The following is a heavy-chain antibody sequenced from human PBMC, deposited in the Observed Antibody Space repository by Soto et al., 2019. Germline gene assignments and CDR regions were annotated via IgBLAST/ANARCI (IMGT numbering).Heavy chain of an antibody. Sequence: EVQLVESGGGLVKPGGSLRLSCAASGFTFSNVWMNWVRQAPGKGLEWVGRIKSKTDGGTTDYAAPVKGRFTISRDDSNNTLYLQMNRLQTGDTAVYYFTPLALKYSSGWYEFSDWGQGTLVSVSS. CDR1: GFTFSNVW. CDR3: TPLALKYSSGWYEFSD. V-gene: IGHV3-15*07. J-gene: IGHJ4*02. CDR2: IKSKTDGGTT. D-gene: IGHD6-19*01.